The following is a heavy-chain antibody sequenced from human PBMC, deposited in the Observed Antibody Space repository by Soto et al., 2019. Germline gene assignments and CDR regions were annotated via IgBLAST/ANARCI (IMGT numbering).Heavy chain of an antibody. CDR3: AKDGPRGYSGYHDY. D-gene: IGHD5-12*01. CDR1: GFTFSSYA. CDR2: ISGSGGST. Sequence: GGSLRLSCAASGFTFSSYAMSWVRQAPGKGLEWVSAISGSGGSTYYADSVKGWFTISRDNSKNTLYLQMNSLRAEDTAVYYCAKDGPRGYSGYHDYWGQGTLVTVSS. V-gene: IGHV3-23*01. J-gene: IGHJ4*02.